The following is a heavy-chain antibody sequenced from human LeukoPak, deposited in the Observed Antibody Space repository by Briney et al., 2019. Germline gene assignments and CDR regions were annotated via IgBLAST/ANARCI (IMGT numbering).Heavy chain of an antibody. Sequence: GGSLRLSCVAPVFGFNIYAMSWVRQAPGKGLEWVSVISGSGGSTDYADSVKGRFTISRDNSNNTLYLQMNNLRAEDTAVYYCAKGGYRGYCSTRNCQNWFDPWGQGTLVIVSS. V-gene: IGHV3-23*01. D-gene: IGHD2-8*01. J-gene: IGHJ5*02. CDR1: VFGFNIYA. CDR2: ISGSGGST. CDR3: AKGGYRGYCSTRNCQNWFDP.